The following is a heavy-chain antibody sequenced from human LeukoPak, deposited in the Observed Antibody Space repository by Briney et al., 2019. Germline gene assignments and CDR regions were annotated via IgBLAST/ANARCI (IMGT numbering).Heavy chain of an antibody. J-gene: IGHJ4*02. D-gene: IGHD5-24*01. CDR1: GGSISSYY. V-gene: IGHV4-59*12. CDR3: ARGRDGYNGRTTFDY. Sequence: SSETLSLTCTVSGGSISSYYWSWIRQPPGKGLEWIGYIYYSGSTNYNPSLKSRVTISVDRSKNHFSLKLSSVTAADTAVYYCARGRDGYNGRTTFDYWGQGTLVTVSS. CDR2: IYYSGST.